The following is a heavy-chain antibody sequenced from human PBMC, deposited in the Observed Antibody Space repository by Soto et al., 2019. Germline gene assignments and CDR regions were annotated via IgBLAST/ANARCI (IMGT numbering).Heavy chain of an antibody. CDR1: GVTFSSYA. J-gene: IGHJ3*02. D-gene: IGHD3-22*01. V-gene: IGHV3-30-3*01. CDR2: ISYDGSNK. CDR3: ARDRGYYDSSGYYSGGGAFDI. Sequence: QVQLVESGGGVVQPGRSLRVSCAASGVTFSSYAMHWVRQAPGKGLEWVAVISYDGSNKYYADSVKGRFTISRDNSKNTLYLQMNSLRAEDTAVYYCARDRGYYDSSGYYSGGGAFDIWGQGTMVTVSS.